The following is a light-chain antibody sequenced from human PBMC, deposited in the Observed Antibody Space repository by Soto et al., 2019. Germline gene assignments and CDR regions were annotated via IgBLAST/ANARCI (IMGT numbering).Light chain of an antibody. J-gene: IGLJ3*02. Sequence: QSVLTQPPSVSGAPGQRVTISCTGSSSNIGAGYDVHWYQQLPRTAPKLLIYGNSNRPSGVPDRFSGSKSGTSASLAITGLRAEDEADYYCQSYDSSPSGWVFGGGTKLTVL. CDR2: GNS. CDR3: QSYDSSPSGWV. CDR1: SSNIGAGYD. V-gene: IGLV1-40*01.